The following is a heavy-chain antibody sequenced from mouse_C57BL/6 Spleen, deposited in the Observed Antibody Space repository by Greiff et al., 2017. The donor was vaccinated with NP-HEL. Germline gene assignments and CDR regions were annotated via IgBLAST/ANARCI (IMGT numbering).Heavy chain of an antibody. D-gene: IGHD1-1*01. CDR2: IDPSDSYT. J-gene: IGHJ1*03. CDR3: ARSGLTTGSYFDV. V-gene: IGHV1-69*01. CDR1: GYTFTSYW. Sequence: QVQLQQPGAELVMPGASVKLSCKASGYTFTSYWMHWVKQRPGQGLEWIGEIDPSDSYTNYNQKFKGKSTLTVDKSSSTAYMQLSSLTSEDSAVYYCARSGLTTGSYFDVWGTGTTVTVSS.